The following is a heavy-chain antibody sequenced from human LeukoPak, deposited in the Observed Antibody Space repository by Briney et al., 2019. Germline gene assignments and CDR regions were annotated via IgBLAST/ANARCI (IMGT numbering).Heavy chain of an antibody. D-gene: IGHD3-9*01. CDR2: INHSGST. CDR1: GGSFSGYY. J-gene: IGHJ6*02. Sequence: SETLSLACAVYGGSFSGYYWRWIRQPPGTGLEWIGEINHSGSTNYNPSLKSRVTISVDTSKNQFSLKLSSVTAADTAVYYCASLKTSYYYYGMDVWGQGTTVTVSS. CDR3: ASLKTSYYYYGMDV. V-gene: IGHV4-34*01.